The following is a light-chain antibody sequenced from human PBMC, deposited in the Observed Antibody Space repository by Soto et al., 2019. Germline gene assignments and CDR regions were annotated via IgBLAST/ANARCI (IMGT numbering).Light chain of an antibody. CDR1: QSISRY. Sequence: EIVLTQSPATLSLSPGERATLSCTASQSISRYLAWYQQKPGQAPRLLIYDASNRATGIPARFSGSGSGTDFPLTISSLEPEDFAVYYCQQRSSWPRITFGQGTRLEIK. J-gene: IGKJ5*01. V-gene: IGKV3-11*01. CDR2: DAS. CDR3: QQRSSWPRIT.